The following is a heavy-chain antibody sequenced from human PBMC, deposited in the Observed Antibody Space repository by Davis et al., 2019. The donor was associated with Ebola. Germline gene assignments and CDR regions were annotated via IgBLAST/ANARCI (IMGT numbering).Heavy chain of an antibody. V-gene: IGHV3-23*01. CDR2: ISAGGGST. D-gene: IGHD2-15*01. CDR3: GKGVVAADYYYYGMDV. CDR1: GFTLTNYA. J-gene: IGHJ6*02. Sequence: PGGSLRLSCAASGFTLTNYAMSWVRQAPGKGLEWVSAISAGGGSTYYVDSVKGRFTISRDNSKNTLYLQMSSLRAEDTAVYYCGKGVVAADYYYYGMDVWGQGTTVTVSS.